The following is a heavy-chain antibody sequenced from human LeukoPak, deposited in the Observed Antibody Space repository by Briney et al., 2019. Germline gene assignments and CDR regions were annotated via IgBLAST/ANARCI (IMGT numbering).Heavy chain of an antibody. D-gene: IGHD5-12*01. Sequence: GGSLRLSCAGSGFTFETYAMTWVRQAPGKGLEWVSVIGPSGAVTHYAESAKGRFTISRDNSKNTLYLQMNSLRVEDTAIYFCAKYATGYAPNFDYWGQGTLVTASS. J-gene: IGHJ4*02. CDR1: GFTFETYA. V-gene: IGHV3-23*01. CDR2: IGPSGAVT. CDR3: AKYATGYAPNFDY.